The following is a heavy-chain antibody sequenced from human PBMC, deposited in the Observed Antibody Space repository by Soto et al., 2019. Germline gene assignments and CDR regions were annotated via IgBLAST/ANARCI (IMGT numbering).Heavy chain of an antibody. V-gene: IGHV3-66*01. J-gene: IGHJ3*02. CDR1: GFTVSSNY. CDR3: ATLDLYSSVDYDILTGLEADAFDI. D-gene: IGHD3-9*01. CDR2: IYSGGST. Sequence: GGSLRLSCAASGFTVSSNYMSWVRQAPGKGLEWVSVIYSGGSTYYADSVKGRFTISRDNSKNTLYLQMNSLRAEDTAVYYCATLDLYSSVDYDILTGLEADAFDIWGQGTMVTVSS.